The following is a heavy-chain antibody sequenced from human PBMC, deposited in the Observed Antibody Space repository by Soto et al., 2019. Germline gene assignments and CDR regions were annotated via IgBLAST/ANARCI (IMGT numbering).Heavy chain of an antibody. V-gene: IGHV1-18*01. D-gene: IGHD2-15*01. CDR2: ISGFQGNT. CDR3: ARRSRFGGGGLDM. CDR1: GYSFVNYD. J-gene: IGHJ4*02. Sequence: QVYLVQSGGEVKKPGASVKVSCKTSGYSFVNYDIAWVRQAPGQGLEWMGWISGFQGNTNSAEKFQGRLTMTTDTSPTTAYMDLGSLTSDDTAVYYCARRSRFGGGGLDMWGQGTLVTVSS.